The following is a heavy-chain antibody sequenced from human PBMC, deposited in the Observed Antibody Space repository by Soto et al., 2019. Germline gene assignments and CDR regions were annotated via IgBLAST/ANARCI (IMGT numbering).Heavy chain of an antibody. V-gene: IGHV3-7*01. CDR1: GFIFSSYW. CDR2: IKQDGSER. CDR3: VPGFDY. J-gene: IGHJ4*02. Sequence: GGSLRLSCAASGFIFSSYWMSWVRQAPGKGLEWVANIKQDGSERNYVDSVKGRFTISRDNAKNSLYLQMNSLRAEDTAVYYCVPGFDYWGQGTLVTVSS.